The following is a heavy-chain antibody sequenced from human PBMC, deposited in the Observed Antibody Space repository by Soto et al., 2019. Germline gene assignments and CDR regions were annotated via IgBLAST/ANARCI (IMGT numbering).Heavy chain of an antibody. CDR1: GFTFSSYG. D-gene: IGHD6-13*01. J-gene: IGHJ4*02. CDR3: ESGSSWYEWGFDY. Sequence: QVQLVESGGGVVQPGRSLRLSCAASGFTFSSYGMHWVRQAPGKGLEWVAVISYDGSNKYYADSVKGRFTISRDNSKNTLYLQMNSLRAEDTAVYYCESGSSWYEWGFDYWGQGTLVTVSS. CDR2: ISYDGSNK. V-gene: IGHV3-30*03.